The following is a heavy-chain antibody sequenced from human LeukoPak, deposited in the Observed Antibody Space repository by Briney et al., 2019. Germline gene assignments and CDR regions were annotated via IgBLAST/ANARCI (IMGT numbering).Heavy chain of an antibody. J-gene: IGHJ3*02. CDR2: INHSGST. CDR1: GGSFSGYY. V-gene: IGHV4-34*01. CDR3: AREKRITMVRGGRSAAFDI. Sequence: PSETLSLTCAVYGGSFSGYYWSWIRRPPGKGLEWIGEINHSGSTNYNPSLKSRVTISVDTSKNQFSLKLSSVTAADTAVYYCAREKRITMVRGGRSAAFDIWGQGTMVTVSS. D-gene: IGHD3-10*01.